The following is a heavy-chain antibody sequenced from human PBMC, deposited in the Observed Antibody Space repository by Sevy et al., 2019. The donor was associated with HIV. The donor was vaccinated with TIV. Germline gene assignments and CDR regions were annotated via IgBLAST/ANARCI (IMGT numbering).Heavy chain of an antibody. D-gene: IGHD3-22*01. Sequence: SETLSLTCAVSGGSISRGGYSWSWIRQPPGKGLEWIGYIYHSGSTYYNPSLKSRVTISVDRSKNQFSLKLSSVTAADTAVYYCARDSSGYFDYWGQGTLVTVSS. V-gene: IGHV4-30-2*01. CDR2: IYHSGST. CDR3: ARDSSGYFDY. CDR1: GGSISRGGYS. J-gene: IGHJ4*02.